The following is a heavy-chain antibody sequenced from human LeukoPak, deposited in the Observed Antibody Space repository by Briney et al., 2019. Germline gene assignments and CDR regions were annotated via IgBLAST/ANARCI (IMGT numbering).Heavy chain of an antibody. CDR3: ARHPPVQWGPSQNDY. J-gene: IGHJ4*02. D-gene: IGHD3-16*01. CDR1: GFTFSSYA. V-gene: IGHV4-59*08. Sequence: GSLRLSCAASGFTFSSYAMSWIRQPPGKGLEWIGYIYYSGSTNYNPSLKSRVTISVDTSKNQFSLKLSSVTAADTAVYYYARHPPVQWGPSQNDYWGQGTLVTVSS. CDR2: IYYSGST.